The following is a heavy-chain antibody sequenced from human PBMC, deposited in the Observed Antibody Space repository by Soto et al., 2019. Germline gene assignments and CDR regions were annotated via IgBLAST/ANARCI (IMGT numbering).Heavy chain of an antibody. CDR2: IKSKTDGGTT. CDR1: GFTFSNAW. D-gene: IGHD6-13*01. J-gene: IGHJ4*02. CDR3: TRWYSSSWPLDY. Sequence: GGSLRLSCAASGFTFSNAWMSWVRQAPGKGLEWVGRIKSKTDGGTTDYAAPVKGRFTISRDDSKSIAYLQMNSLKTEDTAVYYCTRWYSSSWPLDYWGQGTLVTVSS. V-gene: IGHV3-15*01.